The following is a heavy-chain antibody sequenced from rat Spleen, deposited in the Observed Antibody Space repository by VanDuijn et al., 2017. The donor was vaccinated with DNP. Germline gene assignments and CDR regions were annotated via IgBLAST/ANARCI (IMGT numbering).Heavy chain of an antibody. CDR1: GFTFNNYW. J-gene: IGHJ4*01. CDR3: TRDNYSSYMPYYYAMDA. CDR2: IISSGGGT. V-gene: IGHV5-31*01. Sequence: EVQLVETGGGLVQPGRSLKLSCVASGFTFNNYWMAWFRQVPGKGLEWVASIISSGGGTYYPDSVEGRFTISRDNAESTLYLQMNSLRSEDTATYYCTRDNYSSYMPYYYAMDAWGQGTSVTVSS. D-gene: IGHD1-2*01.